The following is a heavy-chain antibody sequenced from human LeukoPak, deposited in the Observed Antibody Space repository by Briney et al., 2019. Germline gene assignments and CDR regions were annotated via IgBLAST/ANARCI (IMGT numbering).Heavy chain of an antibody. CDR3: AKGLGYDLLAGYYFDY. Sequence: PGGSLRLSCAASGFTFSSYWMSWVRQAPGKGLEWVANIKQDGSEKYYVDSVKGRFTISRDNAKNSLYLDMNSLRAEDTAVYSCAKGLGYDLLAGYYFDYWGQGILVTVSS. CDR1: GFTFSSYW. J-gene: IGHJ4*02. CDR2: IKQDGSEK. V-gene: IGHV3-7*03. D-gene: IGHD5-12*01.